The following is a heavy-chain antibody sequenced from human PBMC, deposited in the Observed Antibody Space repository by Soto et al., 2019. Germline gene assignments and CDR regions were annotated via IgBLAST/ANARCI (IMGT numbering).Heavy chain of an antibody. D-gene: IGHD6-13*01. V-gene: IGHV3-33*01. CDR2: IWYDGSNK. CDR3: ARDLEYSSSWDGGPLGYYYYGMDV. CDR1: GFTFSSYG. Sequence: QVQLVESGGGVVQPGRSLRLSCAASGFTFSSYGMHWVRQAPGKGLEWVAVIWYDGSNKYYADSVKGRFTIYRENSQKTLCLQMNSPRAEDTAVYYCARDLEYSSSWDGGPLGYYYYGMDVWDQGTTVTVSS. J-gene: IGHJ6*02.